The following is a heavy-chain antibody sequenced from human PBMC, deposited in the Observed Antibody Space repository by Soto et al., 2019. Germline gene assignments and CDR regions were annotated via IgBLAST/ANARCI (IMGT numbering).Heavy chain of an antibody. Sequence: EVQLVESGGGLVQPGGSLRLSCEASGFTFSAYWMGWVRQATGTGLQWVATIKTDGSEKYYVDSVTGRFTISRDNDKNSLYLQLNTLRAEDTGVYYCARPVRGSPEDVWGQGTTVTVSS. CDR1: GFTFSAYW. J-gene: IGHJ6*02. CDR2: IKTDGSEK. V-gene: IGHV3-7*05. D-gene: IGHD3-16*01. CDR3: ARPVRGSPEDV.